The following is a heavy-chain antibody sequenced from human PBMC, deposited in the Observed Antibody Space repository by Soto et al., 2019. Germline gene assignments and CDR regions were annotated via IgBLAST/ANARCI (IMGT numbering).Heavy chain of an antibody. J-gene: IGHJ6*02. V-gene: IGHV6-1*01. Sequence: SQTLSLTCAISGDSVSSNSAAWNWSRQSRSRGLEWLGRTYDRSKWYNDYAVSVKSRITINPDTSKNQFSLQLNSVTPEDTAVYYCARDHTDPRVVVAATRDYYYYGMDVWGQGTTVTVPS. CDR3: ARDHTDPRVVVAATRDYYYYGMDV. CDR2: TYDRSKWYN. CDR1: GDSVSSNSAA. D-gene: IGHD2-15*01.